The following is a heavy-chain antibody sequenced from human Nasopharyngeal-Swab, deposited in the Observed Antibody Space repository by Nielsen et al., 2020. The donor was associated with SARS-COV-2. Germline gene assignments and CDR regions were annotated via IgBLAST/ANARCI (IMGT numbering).Heavy chain of an antibody. CDR2: IDYSGST. CDR1: GDSISSGKDY. V-gene: IGHV4-30-4*01. Sequence: LRLSCTVSGDSISSGKDYWNWIRQTPGRGLEWIGYIDYSGSTDHNPSLKSRVTISVDTSKNQFSLKVKSVTAADTAVYYCARLGRYYDTLSGYARHFDYWGQGILVTVSS. J-gene: IGHJ4*02. CDR3: ARLGRYYDTLSGYARHFDY. D-gene: IGHD3-9*01.